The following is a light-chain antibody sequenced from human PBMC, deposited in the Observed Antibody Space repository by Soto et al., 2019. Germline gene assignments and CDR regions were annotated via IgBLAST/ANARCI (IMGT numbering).Light chain of an antibody. J-gene: IGLJ1*01. CDR3: TSYTSTTNFYV. Sequence: QSVLTQPPSVSGSPGQSVTISCTGTGSDVGGYNRVSWYQQRPGTAPKIMIYEVSNRPSGVPDRFSGSKSGNTASLAISGLQAEDEADYYCTSYTSTTNFYVFGSGTQLTVL. V-gene: IGLV2-18*02. CDR1: GSDVGGYNR. CDR2: EVS.